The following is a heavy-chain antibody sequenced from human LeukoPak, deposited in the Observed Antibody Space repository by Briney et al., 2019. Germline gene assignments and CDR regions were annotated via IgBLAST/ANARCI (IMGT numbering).Heavy chain of an antibody. J-gene: IGHJ4*02. CDR1: GFIFSSYS. D-gene: IGHD6-6*01. CDR2: ISSSSTSI. V-gene: IGHV3-48*01. Sequence: HPGGSLRLSCAASGFIFSSYSMNWFRQAPGKGLEWVSYISSSSTSIYYADSVTGRFTISRDNAKNSLHLEMNSLRAEDTAVYYCARGYSSSSPGSYWGQGTLVTVSS. CDR3: ARGYSSSSPGSY.